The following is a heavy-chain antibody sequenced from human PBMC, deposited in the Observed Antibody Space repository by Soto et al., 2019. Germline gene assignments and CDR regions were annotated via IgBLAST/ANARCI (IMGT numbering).Heavy chain of an antibody. CDR1: GYSFTNYG. CDR2: ISAFNGNT. J-gene: IGHJ6*03. Sequence: QDQLVQSGAEVKKPGASVTVSCKASGYSFTNYGVTWERQAPGQALEWMRWISAFNGNTHYAQNLQGRLTMTTDASTSTAYMELRSLRSDDTAVYYCARDRGVAPPVAGNTHYYYYMDVWGKGTTVTVSS. D-gene: IGHD6-19*01. V-gene: IGHV1-18*01. CDR3: ARDRGVAPPVAGNTHYYYYMDV.